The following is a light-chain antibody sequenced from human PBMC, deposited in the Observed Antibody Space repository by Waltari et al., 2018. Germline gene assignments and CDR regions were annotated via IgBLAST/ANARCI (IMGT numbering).Light chain of an antibody. CDR2: YNN. V-gene: IGLV1-44*01. CDR3: ATWDDRVWV. J-gene: IGLJ3*02. CDR1: ASNIGTYS. Sequence: QSVLSQPPSASGTPGQRVTISCSGSASNIGTYSVNGYQQLPETAPKLLIFYNNQRPSGVPDRFSGSKSGTSASLAISGLQSEDEADYYCATWDDRVWVFGGGTKLTVL.